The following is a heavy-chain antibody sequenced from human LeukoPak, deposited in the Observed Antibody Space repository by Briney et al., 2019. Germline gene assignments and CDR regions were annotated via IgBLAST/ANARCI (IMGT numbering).Heavy chain of an antibody. V-gene: IGHV3-23*01. Sequence: GGSLRLSCAASGFTFSNYAMSWVRQAPGKGLEWVSGISGSGISTYYADSVKGRFTISRDDAKNTLDLQMNSLRAEDTAVYYCANTAFHSSTFDYWGQGTLVTVSS. CDR3: ANTAFHSSTFDY. CDR2: ISGSGIST. D-gene: IGHD6-19*01. J-gene: IGHJ4*02. CDR1: GFTFSNYA.